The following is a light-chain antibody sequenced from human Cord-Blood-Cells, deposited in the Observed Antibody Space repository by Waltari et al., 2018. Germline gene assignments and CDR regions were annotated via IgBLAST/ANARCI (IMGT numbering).Light chain of an antibody. J-gene: IGKJ4*01. CDR2: AAS. V-gene: IGKV1-39*01. CDR1: QSISSY. CDR3: QQSYS. Sequence: DIQMTQSPSSLSASVGDRVTITCRTSQSISSYLNWYQQKPGKDPKLLIYAASSLQSGVPSRFSGSGSGTDFTLTISSLQPEDFATYYCQQSYSFGGGTKVEIK.